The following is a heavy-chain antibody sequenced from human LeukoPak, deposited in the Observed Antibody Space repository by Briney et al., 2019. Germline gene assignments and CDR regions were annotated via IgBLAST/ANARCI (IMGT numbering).Heavy chain of an antibody. D-gene: IGHD3-22*01. J-gene: IGHJ4*02. CDR1: GGSVSSGSYY. V-gene: IGHV4-61*01. CDR3: ARLHYYDSSGYYPDLDY. Sequence: SETLSLTCTVSGGSVSSGSYYWSWIRQPPGKGLEWIGYIYYSGSTNYNPSLKSRVTISVDTSKNQFSLKLSSVTAADTAVYYCARLHYYDSSGYYPDLDYWGQGTLVTVSS. CDR2: IYYSGST.